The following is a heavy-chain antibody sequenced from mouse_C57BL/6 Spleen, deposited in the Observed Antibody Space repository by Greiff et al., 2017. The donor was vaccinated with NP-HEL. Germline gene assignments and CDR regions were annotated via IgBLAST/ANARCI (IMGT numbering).Heavy chain of an antibody. Sequence: EVKVIESEGGLVQPGSSMKLSCTASGFTFSDYYMAWVRQVPEKGLEWVANINYDGSSTYYLDSLKSRFIISRDNAKNILYLQMSSLKSEDTATYYCARYDYDVAWFAYWGQGTLVTVSA. J-gene: IGHJ3*01. V-gene: IGHV5-16*01. D-gene: IGHD2-4*01. CDR2: INYDGSST. CDR3: ARYDYDVAWFAY. CDR1: GFTFSDYY.